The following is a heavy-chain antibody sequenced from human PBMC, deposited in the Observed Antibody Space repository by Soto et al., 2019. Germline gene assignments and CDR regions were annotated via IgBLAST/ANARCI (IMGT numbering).Heavy chain of an antibody. V-gene: IGHV1-69*01. CDR1: GGTFSSYA. CDR3: ARDLTVYYDSSGSYDAFDI. D-gene: IGHD3-22*01. Sequence: QVQLVQSGAEVKKPGSSVKVSCKASGGTFSSYAISWVRQAPGQGLEWMGGIIPIFGTANYAQKFQGGVTITADESTSTAYMELSSLRSEDTAVYYCARDLTVYYDSSGSYDAFDIWGQGTMVTVSS. J-gene: IGHJ3*02. CDR2: IIPIFGTA.